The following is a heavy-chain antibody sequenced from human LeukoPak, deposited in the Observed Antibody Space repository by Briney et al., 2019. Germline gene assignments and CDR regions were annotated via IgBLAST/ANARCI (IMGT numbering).Heavy chain of an antibody. CDR1: GGSISSGDYY. J-gene: IGHJ4*02. CDR2: IYYSGST. V-gene: IGHV4-30-4*08. Sequence: SQTLSLTCTVSGGSISSGDYYWSWIRQPPGKGLEWIGYIYYSGSTYYNPSLKSRVTISVDTCKNQFSLKLSSVTAADAAVYYCARSNGKYQLPINYWGQGTLVTVSS. D-gene: IGHD2-2*01. CDR3: ARSNGKYQLPINY.